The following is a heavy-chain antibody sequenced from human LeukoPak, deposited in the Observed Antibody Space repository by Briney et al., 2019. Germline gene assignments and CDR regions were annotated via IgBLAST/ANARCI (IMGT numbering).Heavy chain of an antibody. D-gene: IGHD5-12*01. V-gene: IGHV1-2*02. Sequence: ASVKVSCKASGYTFTGYYMHWVRQAPGQGLEWMGWINPNSGGTNYAQKFQGRVTMTRDTSISTAYVELSRLRSDDTAVYYCARVYGGYSGYDSYFDYWGQGTLVTVSS. CDR1: GYTFTGYY. CDR2: INPNSGGT. CDR3: ARVYGGYSGYDSYFDY. J-gene: IGHJ4*02.